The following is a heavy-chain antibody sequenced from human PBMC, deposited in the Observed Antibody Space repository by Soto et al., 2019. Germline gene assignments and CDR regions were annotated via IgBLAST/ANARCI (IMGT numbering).Heavy chain of an antibody. CDR1: GYTFPSYG. J-gene: IGHJ4*02. CDR3: ARYYSTWPFDY. Sequence: QIQLVQSGAEVTKPGASVKVSCKASGYTFPSYGITWVRQAPGQGLEWMGWISGHNGKTKYAQEFQDRVTMTTDASMTTASMELRGLRSDDTAVYYCARYYSTWPFDYWGQGTLVTVSS. D-gene: IGHD2-2*01. V-gene: IGHV1-18*04. CDR2: ISGHNGKT.